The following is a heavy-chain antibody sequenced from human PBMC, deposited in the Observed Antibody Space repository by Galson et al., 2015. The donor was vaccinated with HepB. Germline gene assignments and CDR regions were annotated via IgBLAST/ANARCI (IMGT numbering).Heavy chain of an antibody. CDR3: AREARRILDAFDI. CDR2: INPSGGST. Sequence: SVKVSCKASGYTFTSYYMHWVRQAPGQGLEWMGIINPSGGSTSYAQKFQGRVTMTRDTSTSTVYMELSSLRSEDTAVYYCAREARRILDAFDIWGHGTMVTVSS. V-gene: IGHV1-46*01. CDR1: GYTFTSYY. J-gene: IGHJ3*02. D-gene: IGHD2-15*01.